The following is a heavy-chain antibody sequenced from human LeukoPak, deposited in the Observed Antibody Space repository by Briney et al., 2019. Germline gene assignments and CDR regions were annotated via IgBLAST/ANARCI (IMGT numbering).Heavy chain of an antibody. D-gene: IGHD6-6*01. CDR2: ISGYNGNT. J-gene: IGHJ4*02. CDR1: GYTFTSYG. V-gene: IGHV1-18*01. CDR3: ARSSIAARPGYL. Sequence: ASVKVSCKASGYTFTSYGISWVRQAPGQGLEWMGWISGYNGNTNYAQKLQGRVTMTTDTSTSTAYMELRSLRSDDTAVYYCARSSIAARPGYLWGQGTLVTVSS.